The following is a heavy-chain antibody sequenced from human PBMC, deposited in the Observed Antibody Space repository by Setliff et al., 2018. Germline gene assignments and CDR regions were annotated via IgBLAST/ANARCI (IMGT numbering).Heavy chain of an antibody. CDR1: GYNLDDFG. CDR3: ARVVAHTHFYDRSDYYFDGLDI. Sequence: ASVKVSCKASGYNLDDFGINWLRQAPGQGLEWMGWIRPYTGHTIYAQKFQGRVTMTTDAPTSTAYMELTSLRHDDTAVYYCARVVAHTHFYDRSDYYFDGLDIWGQGAKVTVSS. J-gene: IGHJ3*02. V-gene: IGHV1-18*01. CDR2: IRPYTGHT. D-gene: IGHD3-22*01.